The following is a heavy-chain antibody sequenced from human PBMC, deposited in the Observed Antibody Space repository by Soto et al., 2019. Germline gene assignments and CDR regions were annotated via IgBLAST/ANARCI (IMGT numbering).Heavy chain of an antibody. D-gene: IGHD4-17*01. CDR1: GFTFSSYA. J-gene: IGHJ4*02. CDR3: AKDILRWLYYFDY. CDR2: ISGSGGST. V-gene: IGHV3-23*01. Sequence: PGGSLRLSCAASGFTFSSYAMSWVRQAPGKGLERVSAISGSGGSTYYADSVKGRLTISRDNSKNTLYPQMNSLRAEDTAVYYCAKDILRWLYYFDYWGQGTLVTVSS.